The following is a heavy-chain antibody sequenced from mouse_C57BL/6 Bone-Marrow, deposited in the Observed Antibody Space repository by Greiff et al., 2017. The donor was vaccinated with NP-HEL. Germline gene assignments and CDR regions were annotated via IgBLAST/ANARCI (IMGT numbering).Heavy chain of an antibody. CDR1: GFTFSDYY. D-gene: IGHD1-1*01. CDR2: INYDGSST. J-gene: IGHJ1*03. Sequence: EVMLVESEGGLVQPGSSMKLSCTASGFTFSDYYMAWVRQVPEKGLEWVANINYDGSSTYYLDSLKSRFIISRDNAKNILYLQMSSLKSEDTATYYCARDSPDYYGSSYWYFDVWGTGTTVTVSS. CDR3: ARDSPDYYGSSYWYFDV. V-gene: IGHV5-16*01.